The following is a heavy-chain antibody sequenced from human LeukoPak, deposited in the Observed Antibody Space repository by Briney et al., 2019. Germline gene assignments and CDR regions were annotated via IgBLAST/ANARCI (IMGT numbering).Heavy chain of an antibody. CDR3: AKVEYYGSGTGGWFDY. CDR1: GFTFSSDG. J-gene: IGHJ4*02. V-gene: IGHV3-30*18. D-gene: IGHD3-10*01. CDR2: ISYYGSNK. Sequence: SGGSLRLSCAASGFTFSSDGMHWVRQAPGKGPEWLGVISYYGSNKYYADSVKGRFTISTDNSKNTLYLQMNSLRAEDTAVYYCAKVEYYGSGTGGWFDYWGQGTLVTVSS.